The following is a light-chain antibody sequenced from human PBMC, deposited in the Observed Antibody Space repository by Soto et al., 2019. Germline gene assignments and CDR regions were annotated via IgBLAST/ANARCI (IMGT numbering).Light chain of an antibody. J-gene: IGKJ1*01. V-gene: IGKV1-5*01. CDR3: QQYHGYSRT. Sequence: DIQMTQSPSTLSASVGDRVTITCRASQTISFSLAWYQQKPGKAPKLLIYDASTLQSGVTSRFSGSESGTEFILTISGLEPDDFATYYCQQYHGYSRTFGQGTKVDIK. CDR1: QTISFS. CDR2: DAS.